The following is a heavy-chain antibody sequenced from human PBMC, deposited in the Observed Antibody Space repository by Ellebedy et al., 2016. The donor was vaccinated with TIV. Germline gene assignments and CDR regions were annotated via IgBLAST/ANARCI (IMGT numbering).Heavy chain of an antibody. J-gene: IGHJ6*02. CDR3: ARQRYRYHSQYHYGMDV. CDR1: GYSFTNYW. V-gene: IGHV5-10-1*01. Sequence: ASVKVSCKGSGYSFTNYWISWVRQMPGKGLEWMGKIDPTDSYTNYSPSFQGHVTISADKSISTAYLQWSGLKASDTAMYFCARQRYRYHSQYHYGMDVWGQGTTVTVSS. D-gene: IGHD5-18*01. CDR2: IDPTDSYT.